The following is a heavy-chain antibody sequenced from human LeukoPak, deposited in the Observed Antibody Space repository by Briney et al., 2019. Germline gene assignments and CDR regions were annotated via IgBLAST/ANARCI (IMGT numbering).Heavy chain of an antibody. J-gene: IGHJ4*02. CDR2: INANTGNP. Sequence: ASVKVSCKASGYTFTSYSINWVRQAPGQGLEWMGWINANTGNPTYAQGFTGRFVFSLDTSVSTAYLQISSLKAGDTAVYYCARDSATIQFDYWGQGTLVTVSS. V-gene: IGHV7-4-1*02. CDR3: ARDSATIQFDY. CDR1: GYTFTSYS. D-gene: IGHD1-1*01.